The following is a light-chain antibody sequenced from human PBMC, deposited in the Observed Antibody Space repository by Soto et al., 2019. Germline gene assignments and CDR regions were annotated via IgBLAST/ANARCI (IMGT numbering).Light chain of an antibody. CDR1: NSDVGFYNL. Sequence: QSVLTQPASVSGSPGQSITISCTGSNSDVGFYNLVSWYQHHPGKAPKLIIYEGSQRPSGVSNRFSGSKSGNTASLTISGLQAEDEAYYHCCTYAGSSTYVFGTGTKVTVL. J-gene: IGLJ1*01. CDR2: EGS. CDR3: CTYAGSSTYV. V-gene: IGLV2-23*01.